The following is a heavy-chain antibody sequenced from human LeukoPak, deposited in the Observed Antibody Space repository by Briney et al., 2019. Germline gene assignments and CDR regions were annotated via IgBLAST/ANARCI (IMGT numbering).Heavy chain of an antibody. D-gene: IGHD2-2*01. V-gene: IGHV4-38-2*02. J-gene: IGHJ5*02. CDR3: ARDPRWLTPDCTSTSCYENYFDP. Sequence: SETLSLTCAVSGYSISSGYQWAWIRQPPGKTLEWIGSIYHSGSGHYNPSLKSRVTISVDRSNNQFSLRLSSATAADTAVYYCARDPRWLTPDCTSTSCYENYFDPWGQGTLVTVSS. CDR2: IYHSGSG. CDR1: GYSISSGYQ.